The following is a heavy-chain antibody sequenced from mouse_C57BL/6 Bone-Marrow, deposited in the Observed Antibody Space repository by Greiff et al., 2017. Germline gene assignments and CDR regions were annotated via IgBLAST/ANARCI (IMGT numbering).Heavy chain of an antibody. V-gene: IGHV1-18*01. Sequence: EVQLQQSGPELVKPGASVKIPCKASGYTFTDYNMDWVKQSHGKSLEWIGDINPNNGGTIYNQKFKGKVTLTVDKSSSTAYMELRSLTSEDTAVYYCARLGYDYDGAWFAYWGQGTLVTVSA. CDR2: INPNNGGT. J-gene: IGHJ3*01. CDR3: ARLGYDYDGAWFAY. CDR1: GYTFTDYN. D-gene: IGHD2-4*01.